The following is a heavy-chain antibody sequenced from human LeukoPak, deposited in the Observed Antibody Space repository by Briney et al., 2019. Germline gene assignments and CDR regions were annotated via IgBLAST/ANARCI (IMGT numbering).Heavy chain of an antibody. CDR2: IIPIFGTA. V-gene: IGHV1-69*13. CDR3: AGLSGSYLYSDY. Sequence: EASVKVSCKASGGTFSSYAISWVRQAPGQGLEWMGGIIPIFGTANYAQKFQGRVTITADESTSTAYMELSSLRSEDTAVYYCAGLSGSYLYSDYWGQGTLVTVSS. CDR1: GGTFSSYA. J-gene: IGHJ4*02. D-gene: IGHD1-26*01.